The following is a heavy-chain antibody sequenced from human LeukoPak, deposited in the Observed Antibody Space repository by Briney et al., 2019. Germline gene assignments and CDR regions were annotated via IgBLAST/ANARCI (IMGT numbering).Heavy chain of an antibody. V-gene: IGHV3-23*01. Sequence: PGGSLRLSWAASGFTFSSYSMSWVRQAPGKGLEWVSSISGSGGSTYYADSVKGRFTISRDNSKNTLYLQMNSLRAEDTAIYYCAKLVVVTATPFDFWGQGTPVTVSS. CDR2: ISGSGGST. CDR3: AKLVVVTATPFDF. D-gene: IGHD2-21*02. J-gene: IGHJ4*02. CDR1: GFTFSSYS.